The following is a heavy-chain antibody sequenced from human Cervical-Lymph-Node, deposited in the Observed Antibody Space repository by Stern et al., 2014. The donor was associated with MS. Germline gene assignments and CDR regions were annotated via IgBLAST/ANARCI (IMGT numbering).Heavy chain of an antibody. CDR3: AALGVTTIWGGDFDY. CDR2: IFVGSGNT. CDR1: GFTFTNSA. D-gene: IGHD3-16*01. Sequence: QLVQSGPEVKKPGTSGKVSCKASGFTFTNSAVQWVRQARGQRLEWIGGIFVGSGNTNYAMKFHERVTITRAMSTSPASMELSSLRSEDTAVYSCAALGVTTIWGGDFDYWGQGTLVTVSS. J-gene: IGHJ4*02. V-gene: IGHV1-58*01.